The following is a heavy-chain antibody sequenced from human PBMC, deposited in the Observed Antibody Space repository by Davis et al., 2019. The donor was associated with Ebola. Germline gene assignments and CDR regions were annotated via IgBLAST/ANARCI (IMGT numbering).Heavy chain of an antibody. CDR1: GGSFSGYY. CDR2: INHSGST. CDR3: ARGLTTVLYYYMDV. J-gene: IGHJ6*03. D-gene: IGHD3-3*01. V-gene: IGHV4-34*01. Sequence: PSETLSLTCAVYGGSFSGYYWSWIRQPPGKGLEWIGEINHSGSTNYNPSLKSRVTISVDTSKNQFSLKLSSVTAADTAVYYCARGLTTVLYYYMDVWGKGTTVTVSS.